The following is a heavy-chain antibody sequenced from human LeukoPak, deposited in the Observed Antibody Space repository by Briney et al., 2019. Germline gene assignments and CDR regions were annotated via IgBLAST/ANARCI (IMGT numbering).Heavy chain of an antibody. Sequence: GGSLRLSCAASGFTFGSYAMHWVRQAPGKGLEWVAVISYDGSNKYYADSVKGRFTISRDNSKNTLYLQMNSLRAEDTAVYYCARDPGGPYYYDSSGYLDYWGQGTLVTVSS. J-gene: IGHJ4*02. CDR1: GFTFGSYA. D-gene: IGHD3-22*01. CDR3: ARDPGGPYYYDSSGYLDY. CDR2: ISYDGSNK. V-gene: IGHV3-30*04.